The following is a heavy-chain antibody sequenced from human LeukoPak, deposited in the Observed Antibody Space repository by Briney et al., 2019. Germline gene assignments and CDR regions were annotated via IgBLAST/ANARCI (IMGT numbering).Heavy chain of an antibody. CDR1: GGSISSSSYY. J-gene: IGHJ4*02. CDR3: AREPHYYGSGSPPYFDY. Sequence: SETLSLTCTVSGGSISSSSYYWGWIRQPPGKGLEWIGSIYYSGSTYYNPSLKSRVTISVDTSKNQFSLKLSSVTAADTAVYYCAREPHYYGSGSPPYFDYWGQGTLVTVSS. V-gene: IGHV4-39*07. D-gene: IGHD3-10*01. CDR2: IYYSGST.